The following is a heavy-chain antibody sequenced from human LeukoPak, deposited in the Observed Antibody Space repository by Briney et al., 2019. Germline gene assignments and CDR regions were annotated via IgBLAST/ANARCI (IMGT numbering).Heavy chain of an antibody. D-gene: IGHD4-17*01. CDR2: IYYSGST. Sequence: SETLSLTCTVSGGSISSYYWSWIRQPPGKGLEWIGYIYYSGSTNYNPSLKSRVTISVDTSKNQFSLKLSSVTAADTAVYYCARLHGDYEDWFDPWGQGTLVTVSS. CDR3: ARLHGDYEDWFDP. V-gene: IGHV4-59*08. J-gene: IGHJ5*02. CDR1: GGSISSYY.